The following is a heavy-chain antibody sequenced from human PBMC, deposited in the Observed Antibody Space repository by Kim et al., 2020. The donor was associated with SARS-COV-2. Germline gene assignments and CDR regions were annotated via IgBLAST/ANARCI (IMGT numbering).Heavy chain of an antibody. CDR3: ARGRDGYSSSSWFDP. J-gene: IGHJ5*02. CDR1: GYTFTSYG. D-gene: IGHD6-6*01. V-gene: IGHV1-18*01. Sequence: ASVKVSCKASGYTFTSYGISWVRQAPGQGLEWMGWISAYNGNTNYAQKLQGRVTMTTDTSTSTAYMELRSLRSDDTAVYYCARGRDGYSSSSWFDPWGQGTLVTVSS. CDR2: ISAYNGNT.